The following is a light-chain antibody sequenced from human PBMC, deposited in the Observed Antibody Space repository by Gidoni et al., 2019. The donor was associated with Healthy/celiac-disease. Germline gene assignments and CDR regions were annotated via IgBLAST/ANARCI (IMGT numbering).Light chain of an antibody. Sequence: QSALTLPRSVSGSPGQSVTISCTGTSIDVGGSNYVSWYQQHPGKAPKLMIYDVSKRPSGVPDRFSGSKTGNTASLTMSGLQAEDEADYYCCSYAGSYTLVFGGGTKLTVL. J-gene: IGLJ2*01. CDR1: SIDVGGSNY. CDR3: CSYAGSYTLV. V-gene: IGLV2-11*01. CDR2: DVS.